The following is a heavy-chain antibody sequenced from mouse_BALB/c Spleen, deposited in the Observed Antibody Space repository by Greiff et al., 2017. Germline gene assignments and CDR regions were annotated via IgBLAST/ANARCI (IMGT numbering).Heavy chain of an antibody. CDR3: ARSGSYYGAYYAMDY. CDR1: GFTFSSFG. CDR2: ISSGSSTI. V-gene: IGHV5-17*02. Sequence: EVKLMESGGGLVQPGGSRKLSCAASGFTFSSFGMHWVRQAPEKGLEWVAYISSGSSTIYYADTVKGRFTISRDNPKNTLFLQMTSLRSEDTAMYYCARSGSYYGAYYAMDYWGQGTSVTVSS. J-gene: IGHJ4*01. D-gene: IGHD2-10*01.